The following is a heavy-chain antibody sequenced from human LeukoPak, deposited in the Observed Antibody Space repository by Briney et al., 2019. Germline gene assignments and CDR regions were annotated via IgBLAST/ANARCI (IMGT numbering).Heavy chain of an antibody. CDR3: ARAQLERLDYYYYYYMDV. CDR1: GGSISSYY. V-gene: IGHV4-4*07. J-gene: IGHJ6*03. CDR2: IYTSGST. D-gene: IGHD1-1*01. Sequence: SETLSLTCTVSGGSISSYYWSWIRQPAGKGLEWIGRIYTSGSTNYNPSLKSRVTMSVDTSKNQFSLKLSSVTAADTAVYYCARAQLERLDYYYYYYMDVWGKGTTVTVSS.